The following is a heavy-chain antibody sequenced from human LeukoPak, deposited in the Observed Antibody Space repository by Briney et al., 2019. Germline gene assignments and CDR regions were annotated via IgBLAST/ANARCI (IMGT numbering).Heavy chain of an antibody. CDR1: GFSISAYW. J-gene: IGHJ6*02. V-gene: IGHV3-7*01. CDR2: INQDGSDK. D-gene: IGHD2-15*01. Sequence: GSLRLSCAASGFSISAYWMSWVRQAPGKGLEWVANINQDGSDKYSVDSVKSRFTISRDNAKNSLYLEMNSLRADDTAVYYCARDLVVVGSSFSYGMDVWGQGTTVTVSS. CDR3: ARDLVVVGSSFSYGMDV.